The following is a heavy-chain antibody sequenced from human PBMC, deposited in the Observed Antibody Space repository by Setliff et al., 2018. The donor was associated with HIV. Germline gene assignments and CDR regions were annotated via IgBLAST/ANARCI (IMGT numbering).Heavy chain of an antibody. J-gene: IGHJ5*02. V-gene: IGHV3-21*04. CDR3: ARGLERTNVLFGVVSIWFDP. D-gene: IGHD3-3*01. CDR2: ISSSSRNI. Sequence: PGGSLRLSCAAPEFTFSSYSMNWVRQAPGKGLEWVSSISSSSRNIHYVDSVKGRFTISRDNAKKSLYLQMNSLRAEDTAVYYCARGLERTNVLFGVVSIWFDPWGQGTLVTVSS. CDR1: EFTFSSYS.